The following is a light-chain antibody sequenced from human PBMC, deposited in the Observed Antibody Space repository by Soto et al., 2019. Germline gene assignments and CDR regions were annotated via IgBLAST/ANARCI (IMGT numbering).Light chain of an antibody. CDR2: DVS. CDR1: SSDVVGYNY. J-gene: IGLJ2*01. CDR3: SSYTSSSTFHVV. V-gene: IGLV2-14*01. Sequence: QSVLTQPASVSGSPGQSSTISCTGTSSDVVGYNYVSWYQQHPGKAAKLMIYDVSNRPSGVSNRFSGSKSGNTASLTISGLQADDEADYYCSSYTSSSTFHVVFGGGTKLTVL.